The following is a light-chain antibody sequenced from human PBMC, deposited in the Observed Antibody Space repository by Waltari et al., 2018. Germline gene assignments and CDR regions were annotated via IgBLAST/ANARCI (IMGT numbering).Light chain of an antibody. CDR3: QHYANFPPWT. Sequence: DIQLTQSPSSLSASVGDRLPILCRASQGIDTYLNWFQQKPGKAPKLLIYDASKLGTGVPSRFSGTGSGTYFTFTINNLQPEDLATYYCQHYANFPPWTFGQGTKVNI. V-gene: IGKV1-33*01. CDR1: QGIDTY. J-gene: IGKJ1*01. CDR2: DAS.